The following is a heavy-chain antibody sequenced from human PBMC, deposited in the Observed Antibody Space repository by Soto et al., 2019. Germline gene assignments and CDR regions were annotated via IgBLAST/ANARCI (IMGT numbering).Heavy chain of an antibody. CDR1: GGSFSGYY. CDR3: ARERRWLPYYFDY. V-gene: IGHV4-34*01. D-gene: IGHD5-12*01. J-gene: IGHJ4*02. Sequence: SETLSLTCAVYGGSFSGYYWSWIRQPPGKGLEWIGEINHSGSTNYNPYLKSRVTISVDTSKNQFSLKLSSVTAADTAVYYCARERRWLPYYFDYWGQGTLVTVSS. CDR2: INHSGST.